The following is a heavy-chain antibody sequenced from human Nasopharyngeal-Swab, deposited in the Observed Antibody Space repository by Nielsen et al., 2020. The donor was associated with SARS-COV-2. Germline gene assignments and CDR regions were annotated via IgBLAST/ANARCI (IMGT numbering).Heavy chain of an antibody. D-gene: IGHD5-18*01. V-gene: IGHV3-23*01. Sequence: GGSLRLSCAASGFTFSSYAMSWVRQAPGKGLEWVSAISGSGGSTYYADSVKGRFTISRDNAKNSLYLQMNSLRAEDTAVYYCARTGYSYGLDYWGQGTLVTVSS. CDR2: ISGSGGST. CDR1: GFTFSSYA. CDR3: ARTGYSYGLDY. J-gene: IGHJ4*02.